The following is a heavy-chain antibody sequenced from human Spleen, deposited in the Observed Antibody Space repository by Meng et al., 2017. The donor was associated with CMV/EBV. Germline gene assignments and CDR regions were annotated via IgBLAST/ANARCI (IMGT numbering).Heavy chain of an antibody. CDR2: IYYSRYT. CDR1: DGSVNNPSYY. Sequence: CSVSDGSVNNPSYYWTWIRQPPGKGLEWIGHIYYSRYTNYSPSLKSRVTISVDTSKSQFSLRLASVTAADTAVYYCAGMDYYGSGIGNWGQGTLVTVSS. V-gene: IGHV4-61*01. J-gene: IGHJ4*02. CDR3: AGMDYYGSGIGN. D-gene: IGHD3-10*01.